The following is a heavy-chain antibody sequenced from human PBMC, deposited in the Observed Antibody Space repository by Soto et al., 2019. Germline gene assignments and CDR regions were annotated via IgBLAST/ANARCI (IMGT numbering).Heavy chain of an antibody. CDR1: GFTFSSNG. CDR3: AKDPGGLQLWDFFDS. D-gene: IGHD1-1*01. V-gene: IGHV3-30*18. J-gene: IGHJ4*02. Sequence: QVQLAESGGGVVQPGRSLRLSCAASGFTFSSNGMHWVRQAPGKGLEWVAVMSYDGSHIYYADSVKGRFTISRDNSKNTLYRQMNSLRAEDTAVYYCAKDPGGLQLWDFFDSWGQGTLVTVSS. CDR2: MSYDGSHI.